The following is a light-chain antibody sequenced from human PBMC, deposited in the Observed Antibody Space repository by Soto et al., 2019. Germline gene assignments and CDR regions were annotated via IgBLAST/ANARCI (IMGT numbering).Light chain of an antibody. CDR2: AAS. CDR3: QQSYSTPVT. V-gene: IGKV1-39*01. J-gene: IGKJ5*01. CDR1: QSISTN. Sequence: DIQMTQSPSSLSASVGDRVTITCRASQSISTNLIWYQHKLGKAPKLLIYAASSLQSGVPSRFSGSGSGTDFTLTISSLQPEDFATYYCQQSYSTPVTFGQGTRLEIK.